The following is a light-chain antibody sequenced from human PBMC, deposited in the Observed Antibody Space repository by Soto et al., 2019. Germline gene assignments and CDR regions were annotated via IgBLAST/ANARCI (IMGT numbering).Light chain of an antibody. J-gene: IGLJ1*01. Sequence: QSALTQPVSVSGSPGQSITISCTGTSSDVGGHNYVSWYQQHPGKAPKFMIYDVSNRPSGVSNRFSGSKSGNTASLTISGLQAEDEADYYCSSYTTSNTRQIVFGTGTKVTV. CDR1: SSDVGGHNY. CDR3: SSYTTSNTRQIV. V-gene: IGLV2-14*01. CDR2: DVS.